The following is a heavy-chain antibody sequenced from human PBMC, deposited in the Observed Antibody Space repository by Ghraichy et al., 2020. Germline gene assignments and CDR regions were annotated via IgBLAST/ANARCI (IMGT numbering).Heavy chain of an antibody. V-gene: IGHV3-23*01. CDR1: GFTFSSYA. J-gene: IGHJ4*02. Sequence: GGSLRLSCAASGFTFSSYAMSWVRQAPGKGLEWVSAISGSGGSTYYADSVKGRFTISRDNSKNTLYLQMNSLRAEDTAVYYCAKDLILTGYYIRSNYYFDYWGQGTLVTVSS. CDR2: ISGSGGST. CDR3: AKDLILTGYYIRSNYYFDY. D-gene: IGHD3-9*01.